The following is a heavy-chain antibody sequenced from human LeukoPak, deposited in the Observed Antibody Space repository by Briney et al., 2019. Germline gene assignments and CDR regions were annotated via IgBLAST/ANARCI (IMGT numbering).Heavy chain of an antibody. J-gene: IGHJ5*02. CDR2: ISATGGST. CDR3: AKGDSNAITYNWFDP. CDR1: GFTFSSYA. D-gene: IGHD2-2*01. Sequence: GGSLRLSCAVSGFTFSSYAMSWVRQAPGKGREWVSAISATGGSTYYADSVKGRFTVSRDNSRDRLYLQMNSLRAEDPAVYYCAKGDSNAITYNWFDPWGQGTLVTVSS. V-gene: IGHV3-23*01.